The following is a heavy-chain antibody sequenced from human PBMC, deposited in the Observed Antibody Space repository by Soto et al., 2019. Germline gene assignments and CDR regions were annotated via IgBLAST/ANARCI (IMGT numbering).Heavy chain of an antibody. CDR3: ARLTYSSSWVDY. Sequence: SPSFQGHVTISADKSISTAYLQWSSLKASDTAMYYCARLTYSSSWVDYWGQGTLVTVSS. V-gene: IGHV5-10-1*01. J-gene: IGHJ4*02. D-gene: IGHD6-13*01.